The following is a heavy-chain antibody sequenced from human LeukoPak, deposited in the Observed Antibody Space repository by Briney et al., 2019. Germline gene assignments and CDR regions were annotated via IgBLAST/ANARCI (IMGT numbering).Heavy chain of an antibody. Sequence: ATVKVSCKAAGYTFTGYYMHWVRQAPGQGPEWMGWINPNSGGTNYAQKFQDRDTMTRDTSISTAYMELSRLRSDDTAVYYCAREENSSGWYACAFDIWGQGTMVTVSS. V-gene: IGHV1-2*02. CDR2: INPNSGGT. CDR1: GYTFTGYY. J-gene: IGHJ3*02. CDR3: AREENSSGWYACAFDI. D-gene: IGHD6-19*01.